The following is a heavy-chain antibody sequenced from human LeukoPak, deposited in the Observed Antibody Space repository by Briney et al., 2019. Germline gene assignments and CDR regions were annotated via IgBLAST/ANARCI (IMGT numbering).Heavy chain of an antibody. CDR1: GGSFSGYY. CDR3: ARKNNYGDYLNWFDP. Sequence: SETLSLTCAVYGGSFSGYYWSWIRQPPGKGLEWIGEINHSGSTNYNPSLKSRVTISVDTSKNQFSLKVSSVTAADTAVYYCARKNNYGDYLNWFDPWGQGNPGHRLL. V-gene: IGHV4-34*01. D-gene: IGHD4-17*01. CDR2: INHSGST. J-gene: IGHJ5*02.